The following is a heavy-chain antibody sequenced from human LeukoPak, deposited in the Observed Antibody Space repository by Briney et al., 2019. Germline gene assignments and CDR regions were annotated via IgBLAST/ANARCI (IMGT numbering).Heavy chain of an antibody. CDR2: IYYSGST. Sequence: SETLSLTCTVPGGSISSYYWSWIRQPPGKGLEWIVIIYYSGSTNYNPSLKSRVTIPLDESNNRFSLKLSSVTAADTAVCYCAREAVLRSNFDYWGQGTLVTVSS. CDR3: AREAVLRSNFDY. V-gene: IGHV4-59*01. D-gene: IGHD4-17*01. CDR1: GGSISSYY. J-gene: IGHJ4*02.